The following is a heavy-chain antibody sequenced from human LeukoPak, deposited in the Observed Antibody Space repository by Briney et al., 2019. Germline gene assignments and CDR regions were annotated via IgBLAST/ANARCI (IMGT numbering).Heavy chain of an antibody. CDR3: AKEGYYHDSSGYLDY. V-gene: IGHV3-33*06. Sequence: GGSLRLSCAASGFTFSSYGMHWVRQAPGKGLEWVAVIWYDGSNKYYADSVKGRFTISRDNSKNTLYLQMNSLRAEDTAVYYCAKEGYYHDSSGYLDYWGQGTLVTVSS. CDR1: GFTFSSYG. CDR2: IWYDGSNK. J-gene: IGHJ4*02. D-gene: IGHD3-22*01.